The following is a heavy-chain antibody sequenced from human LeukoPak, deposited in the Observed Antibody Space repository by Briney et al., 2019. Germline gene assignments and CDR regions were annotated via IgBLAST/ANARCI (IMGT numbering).Heavy chain of an antibody. Sequence: SETLSLTCAVYGGSFSGSSWSWIRQPPGKGLEWIGEINHSGSTNYNPSLKSRVTISVDTSKNQFSLKLSSVTAADTAVYYCARGYYGGNSVGYWGQGTLVTVSS. V-gene: IGHV4-34*01. D-gene: IGHD4-23*01. J-gene: IGHJ4*02. CDR1: GGSFSGSS. CDR3: ARGYYGGNSVGY. CDR2: INHSGST.